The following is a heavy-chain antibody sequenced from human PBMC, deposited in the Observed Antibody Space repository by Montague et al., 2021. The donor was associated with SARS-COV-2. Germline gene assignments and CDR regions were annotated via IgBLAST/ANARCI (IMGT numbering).Heavy chain of an antibody. Sequence: SLRLSCAASGFTFSSYWMHWVRQAPGKGLVWVSRINSDGSSTSYADSVKGRFTISRDNAKNTLYLQMNSLRAEDTAVYYCARVYDYGDYVEALDIWGQGRMVTVS. D-gene: IGHD4-17*01. CDR1: GFTFSSYW. CDR2: INSDGSST. V-gene: IGHV3-74*01. CDR3: ARVYDYGDYVEALDI. J-gene: IGHJ3*02.